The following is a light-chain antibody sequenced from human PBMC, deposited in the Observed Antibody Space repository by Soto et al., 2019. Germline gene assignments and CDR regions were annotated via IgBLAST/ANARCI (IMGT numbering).Light chain of an antibody. J-gene: IGKJ1*01. CDR1: QGISNY. Sequence: QMTQAPSSLSASVGDKITITCRASQGISNYLTWYQQKPGKVPKLLIYAASTLQSGVASRFSGSGSGTDLTLTISSLQPEDVATYYCQKYNSAPRTLGQGTKVEIK. CDR2: AAS. V-gene: IGKV1-27*01. CDR3: QKYNSAPRT.